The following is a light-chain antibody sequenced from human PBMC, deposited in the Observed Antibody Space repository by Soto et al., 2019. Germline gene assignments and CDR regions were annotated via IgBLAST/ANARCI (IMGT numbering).Light chain of an antibody. J-gene: IGLJ3*02. CDR2: SHN. V-gene: IGLV1-40*01. CDR1: TSNIGAGYD. CDR3: CSHAGINNFWV. Sequence: QSVLTQPPSVSGAPGQRVTISCTGSTSNIGAGYDVHWYQQLPGAAPRLLISSHNNRPSGVPDRFFGSKSGTSASLTIIGLQAEDEAEYFCCSHAGINNFWVFGGGTQLTVL.